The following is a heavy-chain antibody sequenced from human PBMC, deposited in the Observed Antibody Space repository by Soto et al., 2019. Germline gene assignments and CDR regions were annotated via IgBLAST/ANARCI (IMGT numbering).Heavy chain of an antibody. CDR1: GFTFSSYA. J-gene: IGHJ6*02. CDR2: ISGSGGST. Sequence: EVQLLESGGGLVQPGGSLRLSCAASGFTFSSYAMSWVRQAPGKGLEWVSAISGSGGSTYYADSVKGRFTISRDNSKNTLYLQMNSLRAEDTAVYYCAKDNLMRGSGSYWFDYYYYGMDVWGQGTTVTVSS. CDR3: AKDNLMRGSGSYWFDYYYYGMDV. D-gene: IGHD3-10*01. V-gene: IGHV3-23*01.